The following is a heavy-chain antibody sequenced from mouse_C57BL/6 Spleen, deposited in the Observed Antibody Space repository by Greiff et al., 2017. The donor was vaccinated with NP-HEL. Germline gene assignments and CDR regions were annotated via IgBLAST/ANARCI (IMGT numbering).Heavy chain of an antibody. CDR2: IDPANGNT. V-gene: IGHV14-3*01. D-gene: IGHD2-4*01. CDR3: APTMITTYYAMDY. J-gene: IGHJ4*01. Sequence: EVQLQQSVAELVRPGASVKLSCTASGFNIKNTYMHWVKQRPEQGLEWIGRIDPANGNTKYAPKFQGKATITADTASNTAYLQLSSLTSEDTAIYYCAPTMITTYYAMDYWGQGTSVTVSS. CDR1: GFNIKNTY.